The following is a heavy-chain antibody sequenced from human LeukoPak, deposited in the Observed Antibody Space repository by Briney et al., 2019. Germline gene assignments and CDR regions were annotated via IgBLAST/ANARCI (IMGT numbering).Heavy chain of an antibody. J-gene: IGHJ4*02. CDR2: INTGCTTI. CDR1: GFTFSPYT. CDR3: AKEGDLLTPTLHYFDY. V-gene: IGHV3-48*01. D-gene: IGHD1-26*01. Sequence: GGSLRLSCAASGFTFSPYTMHWFRQPPGKGLECVSYINTGCTTIYYADPVKGRFTISRDNAKNTLYLQMNSLRAEDTAVYYCAKEGDLLTPTLHYFDYWGQGTLVTVSS.